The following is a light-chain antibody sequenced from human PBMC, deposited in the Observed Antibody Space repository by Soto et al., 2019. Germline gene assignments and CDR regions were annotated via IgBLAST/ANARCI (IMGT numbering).Light chain of an antibody. V-gene: IGKV3-15*01. Sequence: EILITQSPATLSVSPAERFTLSCRASQSINNYLAWYQHKPGQAPRLLISDAATRAAGIPARFSGSGCGTEFTLTISSLQSEDFALYYCRQYNSRPPGTFGQGTKVDIK. CDR3: RQYNSRPPGT. J-gene: IGKJ2*01. CDR2: DAA. CDR1: QSINNY.